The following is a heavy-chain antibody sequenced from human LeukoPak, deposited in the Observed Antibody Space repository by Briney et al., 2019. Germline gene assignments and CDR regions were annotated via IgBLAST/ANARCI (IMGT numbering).Heavy chain of an antibody. V-gene: IGHV1-2*02. CDR2: INPNSGGT. J-gene: IGHJ3*02. CDR1: GYTFTGYY. CDR3: AREWFSVGATHDAFDI. D-gene: IGHD1-26*01. Sequence: ASVKVSCKASGYTFTGYYMHWVRQAPGQGLEWMGWINPNSGGTDLAQKFQGRVTMTRDTSISTAYMELSRLRSDDTAVYYCAREWFSVGATHDAFDIWGQGTMVTVSS.